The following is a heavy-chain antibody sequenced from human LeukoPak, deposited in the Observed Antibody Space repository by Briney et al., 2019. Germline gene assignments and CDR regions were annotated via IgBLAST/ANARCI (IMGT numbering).Heavy chain of an antibody. V-gene: IGHV3-23*01. Sequence: GGSLRLSCAASGFSFNSYAMSWVRQAPGKGLEWVSAINNDGDSTYSADSVKGRFTVSRDNSKNTLYLQMNSLRAEDAAVYYCAQQVGYCSSGNCYFTYWGQGTLVTVSS. D-gene: IGHD2-15*01. CDR1: GFSFNSYA. CDR2: INNDGDST. J-gene: IGHJ1*01. CDR3: AQQVGYCSSGNCYFTY.